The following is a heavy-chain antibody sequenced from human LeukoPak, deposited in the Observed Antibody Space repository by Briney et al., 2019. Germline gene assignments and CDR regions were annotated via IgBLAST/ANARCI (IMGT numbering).Heavy chain of an antibody. Sequence: PSETLSLTCAVYGGSFSGYYWSWIRQPPGKGLEWIGEINHGGSTNYNPSLKSRVTISVDTSKNQFSLKLSSVTAADAAVYYCAREGYSYGYVGYWGQGTLVTVSS. CDR2: INHGGST. CDR1: GGSFSGYY. CDR3: AREGYSYGYVGY. D-gene: IGHD5-18*01. V-gene: IGHV4-34*01. J-gene: IGHJ4*02.